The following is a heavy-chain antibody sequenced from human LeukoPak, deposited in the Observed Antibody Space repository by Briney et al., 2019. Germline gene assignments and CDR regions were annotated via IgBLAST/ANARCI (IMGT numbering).Heavy chain of an antibody. D-gene: IGHD2-2*03. J-gene: IGHJ4*02. CDR2: ISAYNGNT. CDR1: GCSFTSYG. CDR3: ARAPEDRLGSKRAFDY. Sequence: GESLKISCKGSGCSFTSYGISWVRQAPGQGLEWMGWISAYNGNTNYAQKLQGRVTMTTDTSTSTAYMELRSLRSDDTAVYYCARAPEDRLGSKRAFDYWGQGTLVTVSS. V-gene: IGHV1-18*04.